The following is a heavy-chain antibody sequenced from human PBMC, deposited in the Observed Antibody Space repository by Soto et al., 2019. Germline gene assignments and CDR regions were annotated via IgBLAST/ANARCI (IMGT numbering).Heavy chain of an antibody. Sequence: GGSLRLSCAASGFTFSSYGMHWVRQAPGKGLEWVAVIWYDGSNKYYADSVKGRFTISRDNSKNTLYLQMNSLRAEDTAVYYCARDRGAAMAHVYGMDVWGQGTTVTVSS. CDR3: ARDRGAAMAHVYGMDV. J-gene: IGHJ6*02. CDR1: GFTFSSYG. D-gene: IGHD5-18*01. CDR2: IWYDGSNK. V-gene: IGHV3-33*01.